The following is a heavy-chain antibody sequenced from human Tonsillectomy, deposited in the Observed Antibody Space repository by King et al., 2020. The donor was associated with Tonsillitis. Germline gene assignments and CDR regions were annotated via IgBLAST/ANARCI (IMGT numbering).Heavy chain of an antibody. CDR3: TREGSTYGYHAIDT. D-gene: IGHD5-18*01. J-gene: IGHJ3*02. Sequence: VQLVESGGGLVKPGGSLRLSCAASGFTVSNAWMSWVRQAPGRGLEWVGRIKSITNGGATDSAAPVEGSFTISRDDSINTLYLQMSSLKTDDTAVYYCTREGSTYGYHAIDTWGQGKMVTVSS. V-gene: IGHV3-15*01. CDR1: GFTVSNAW. CDR2: IKSITNGGAT.